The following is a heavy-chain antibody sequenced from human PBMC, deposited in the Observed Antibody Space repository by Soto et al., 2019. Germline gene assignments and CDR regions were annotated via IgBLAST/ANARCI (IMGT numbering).Heavy chain of an antibody. D-gene: IGHD1-1*01. V-gene: IGHV4-34*01. CDR1: GGSFSGYY. Sequence: PSETLYLTCAVYGGSFSGYYWSWIRQPPGKGLEWIGEINHSGSTNYNPSLKSRVTISVDTSKNQFSLKLSSVTAADTAVYYCARGYPATGKNYYYYYMDFXGKGTTVTVSS. J-gene: IGHJ6*03. CDR3: ARGYPATGKNYYYYYMDF. CDR2: INHSGST.